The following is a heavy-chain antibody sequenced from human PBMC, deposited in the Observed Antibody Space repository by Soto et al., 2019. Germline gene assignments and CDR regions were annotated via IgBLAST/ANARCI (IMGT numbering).Heavy chain of an antibody. Sequence: PSETLSLTCSVSGASIAGSSYWSWIRQPAGKGLEWIGRFSLSGTTNYSPSLRSRVTMSADVSKNQFSLRLTSVTAADTALYYCARGMTPPGAPAWYYFDSWGQGTQVTVS. CDR1: GASIAGSSY. CDR3: ARGMTPPGAPAWYYFDS. D-gene: IGHD2-8*02. J-gene: IGHJ4*02. V-gene: IGHV4-4*07. CDR2: FSLSGTT.